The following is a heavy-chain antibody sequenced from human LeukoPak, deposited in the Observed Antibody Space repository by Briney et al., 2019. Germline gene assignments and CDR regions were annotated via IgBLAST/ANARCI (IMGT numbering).Heavy chain of an antibody. V-gene: IGHV5-51*01. Sequence: TGESLKISCKGSGYIFTTFWIGWVRQMPGKGLEWMGIVYPGDSDIRYSPSFQGQVTFSADKSISTAYLQWSSLKASDAAMYYCARVVTTSDAFDIWGQGTMVTVSS. CDR3: ARVVTTSDAFDI. CDR2: VYPGDSDI. CDR1: GYIFTTFW. D-gene: IGHD2-21*02. J-gene: IGHJ3*02.